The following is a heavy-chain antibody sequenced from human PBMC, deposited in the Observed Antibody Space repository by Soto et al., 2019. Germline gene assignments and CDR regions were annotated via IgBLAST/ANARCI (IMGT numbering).Heavy chain of an antibody. CDR3: AKSHEYGDYFDY. D-gene: IGHD4-17*01. Sequence: EVQLVESGGGLVQPGRSLRLSCAASGFTFDDYAMHWVRQAPGKGLEWVSGISWNSGSIGYADSVKGRFTISRDNAKNSLYLQMNSLRAEDTALYYCAKSHEYGDYFDYWGQGTLVPVSS. V-gene: IGHV3-9*01. CDR1: GFTFDDYA. CDR2: ISWNSGSI. J-gene: IGHJ4*02.